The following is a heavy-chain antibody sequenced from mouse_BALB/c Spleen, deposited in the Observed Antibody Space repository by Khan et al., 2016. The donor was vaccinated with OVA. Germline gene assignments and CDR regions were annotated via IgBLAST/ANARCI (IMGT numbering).Heavy chain of an antibody. J-gene: IGHJ2*01. V-gene: IGHV5-6*01. CDR2: ISSGGSYT. CDR1: GFTFSSYG. D-gene: IGHD1-1*01. CDR3: DIQPGSYGSRSYVDY. Sequence: EVELVESGGDLVKPGGSLKLSCAASGFTFSSYGMSWVRQTPDKRLEWVATISSGGSYTYYPDSVKGRFTISRDSAENTLHLQMSSLRSEDTAMYYCDIQPGSYGSRSYVDYWGQGTTLTVSS.